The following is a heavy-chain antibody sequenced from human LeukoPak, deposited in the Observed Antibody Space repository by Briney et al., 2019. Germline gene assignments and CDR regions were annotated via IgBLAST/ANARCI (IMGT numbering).Heavy chain of an antibody. D-gene: IGHD4-11*01. CDR3: ARVSYSNYRIDY. Sequence: SETLSLTCAVYGGSFSGYYWSWIRQPPGKGLEWIGEINHSGSTNYNPSLKSRVTISVDTSKNQFSLQLSSVTAADTAVYYCARVSYSNYRIDYWGQGTLVTVSS. CDR1: GGSFSGYY. CDR2: INHSGST. J-gene: IGHJ4*02. V-gene: IGHV4-34*01.